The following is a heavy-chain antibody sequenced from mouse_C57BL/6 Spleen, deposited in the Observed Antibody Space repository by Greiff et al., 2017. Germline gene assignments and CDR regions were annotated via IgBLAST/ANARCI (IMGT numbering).Heavy chain of an antibody. Sequence: QVHVKQPGAELVKPGASVKLSCKASGYTFTSYWMQWVKQRPGQGLEWIGEIDPSDSYTNYNQKFKGKATLTVDTSSSTAYMQLSSLTSEDSAVYYCARYRGSYYFDDWGKGTTLTVSS. CDR1: GYTFTSYW. V-gene: IGHV1-50*01. CDR2: IDPSDSYT. J-gene: IGHJ2*01. CDR3: ARYRGSYYFDD.